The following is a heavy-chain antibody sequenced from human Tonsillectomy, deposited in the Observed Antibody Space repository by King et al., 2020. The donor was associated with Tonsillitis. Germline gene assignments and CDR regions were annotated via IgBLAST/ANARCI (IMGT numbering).Heavy chain of an antibody. J-gene: IGHJ4*02. D-gene: IGHD5-18*01. CDR3: AHRGAGGYSYGYFDY. V-gene: IGHV2-5*02. CDR2: MYWDDAK. Sequence: TLKESGPTLVKPTQTLTLTCTFSGFSLSTSGVGVGCIRQPPGKSRQRLALMYWDDAKRYSQSLKSRRTITTDTPKNQVVLTLTNMDTVDTATYYCAHRGAGGYSYGYFDYWGQGTLVTVSS. CDR1: GFSLSTSGVG.